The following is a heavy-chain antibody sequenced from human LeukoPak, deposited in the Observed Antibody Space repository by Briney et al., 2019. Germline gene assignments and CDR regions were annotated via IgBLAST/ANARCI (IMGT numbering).Heavy chain of an antibody. Sequence: GGSLRLSCAASGFTFSSYAVSWVRQAPGEGLEWVSDISGSCGSTYYADSVKGRFTISRDNSKNTLYLQMNSLRAEDTAVYYCAKAMPFVVVPAALFDYWGQGTLVTVSS. CDR1: GFTFSSYA. J-gene: IGHJ4*02. D-gene: IGHD2-2*01. V-gene: IGHV3-23*01. CDR3: AKAMPFVVVPAALFDY. CDR2: ISGSCGST.